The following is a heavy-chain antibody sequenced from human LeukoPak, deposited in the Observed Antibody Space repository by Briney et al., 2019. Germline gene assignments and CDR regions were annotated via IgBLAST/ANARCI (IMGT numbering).Heavy chain of an antibody. CDR2: INPTSGGT. CDR1: GYTFTGYY. CDR3: ARERTPGSGYGVDY. Sequence: ASVKVSCKASGYTFTGYYMHWVRQAPGQGLEWMGWINPTSGGTNYAQKFQGRVTMPRPPSITTAYMELSRLRSDDTAVYYCARERTPGSGYGVDYWGQGPVVTVSS. J-gene: IGHJ4*02. V-gene: IGHV1-2*02. D-gene: IGHD6-25*01.